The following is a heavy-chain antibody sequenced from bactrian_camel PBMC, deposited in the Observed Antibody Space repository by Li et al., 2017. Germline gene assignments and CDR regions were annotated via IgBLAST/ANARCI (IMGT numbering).Heavy chain of an antibody. V-gene: IGHV3S6*01. CDR2: VSNDGSQT. Sequence: HVQLVESGGGLVQPGGSLRLSCGASGFTFSDYWMSWVRRVPWKGLERVSSVSNDGSQTYYLDSVKGRFTISRDNTKNTVILHMDSVKSEDTALYYCASYSGSRRAFNSWGQGTQVTVS. CDR1: GFTFSDYW. CDR3: ASYSGSRRAFNS. J-gene: IGHJ6*01. D-gene: IGHD2*01.